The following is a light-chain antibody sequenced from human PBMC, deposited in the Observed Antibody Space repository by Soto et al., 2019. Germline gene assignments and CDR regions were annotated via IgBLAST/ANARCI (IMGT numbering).Light chain of an antibody. J-gene: IGKJ1*01. V-gene: IGKV3-15*01. CDR1: QSVSSN. CDR2: GAS. CDR3: QQYKT. Sequence: EVGMTQSPATLSVSPGERATLSCRASQSVSSNLAWYQQKPGQTPRLLMYGASTRATGIPARFSGSGSGTDFTLTISRLEPEDFAVYYCQQYKTFGQGTKVDIK.